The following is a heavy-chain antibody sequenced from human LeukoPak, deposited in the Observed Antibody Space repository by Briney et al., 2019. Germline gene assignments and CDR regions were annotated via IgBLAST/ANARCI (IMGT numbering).Heavy chain of an antibody. CDR2: INHRGST. CDR1: GGSFSGYY. CDR3: VRVSDY. V-gene: IGHV4-34*01. J-gene: IGHJ4*02. Sequence: PSETLSLTCAVYGGSFSGYYWSWIRQPPGKGLEWIGEINHRGSTNYNPSLKSRVTISVDTSKNQFSLKLTSVTAADTAVYYCVRVSDYWGQGTLVTVSS.